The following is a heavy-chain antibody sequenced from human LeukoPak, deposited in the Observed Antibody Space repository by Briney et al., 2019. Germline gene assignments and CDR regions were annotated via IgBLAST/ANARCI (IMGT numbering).Heavy chain of an antibody. Sequence: GGSLRLSCAASGFTFSSQAMSWIRQAPGKGLQWLSSISRSGDGTYYADSAKGRFTISRDNSVNALYLQMNSLRAEDTALYYCAKYRCGGDHCFPRGHYHYGMDVWGQGTTVTVSS. CDR2: ISRSGDGT. V-gene: IGHV3-23*01. J-gene: IGHJ6*02. D-gene: IGHD2-21*01. CDR1: GFTFSSQA. CDR3: AKYRCGGDHCFPRGHYHYGMDV.